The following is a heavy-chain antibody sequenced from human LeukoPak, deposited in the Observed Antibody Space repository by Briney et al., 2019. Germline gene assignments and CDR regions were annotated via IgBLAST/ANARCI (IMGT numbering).Heavy chain of an antibody. D-gene: IGHD3-9*01. Sequence: ASVKVSCKASGYTFTSYGISWVRQAPGQGLEWMGWISAYNGNTNYAQKLQGRVTMTTDTSTSTAYMELRSLRSDDAAVYYCARTYILTGYYLQPGDYWGQGTLVTVSS. CDR1: GYTFTSYG. CDR2: ISAYNGNT. J-gene: IGHJ4*02. CDR3: ARTYILTGYYLQPGDY. V-gene: IGHV1-18*01.